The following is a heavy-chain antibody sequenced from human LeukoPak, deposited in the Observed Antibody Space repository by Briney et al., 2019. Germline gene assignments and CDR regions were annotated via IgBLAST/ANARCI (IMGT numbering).Heavy chain of an antibody. J-gene: IGHJ4*02. V-gene: IGHV4-39*01. D-gene: IGHD3-3*01. CDR3: ARQGDFWSGHPSDY. CDR2: IYYSGST. Sequence: SETLSLTCTVSGDSISSSTYYWGWIRQPPGKGLEWIGSIYYSGSTYYNPSLKSRVTISVDTSKNQFSLKLRSVSDADTAVYYCARQGDFWSGHPSDYWGQGTLVTVSS. CDR1: GDSISSSTYY.